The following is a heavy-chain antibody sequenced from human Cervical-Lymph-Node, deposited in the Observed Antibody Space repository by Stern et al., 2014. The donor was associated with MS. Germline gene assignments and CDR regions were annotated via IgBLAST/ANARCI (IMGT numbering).Heavy chain of an antibody. D-gene: IGHD3-10*01. CDR2: IYTGDSDT. CDR1: GYRFTSYW. V-gene: IGHV5-51*03. CDR3: VRRGGPGTMVRGALREFDS. Sequence: EVQLVESGAEVKKPGESLKISCKGSGYRFTSYWIGWVRQMPGKGLEWIGIIYTGDSDTRYSPSFIDQVIISADKSTSTAFLQWSSLKAADTAMYYCVRRGGPGTMVRGALREFDSWGQGTLVTVSS. J-gene: IGHJ4*02.